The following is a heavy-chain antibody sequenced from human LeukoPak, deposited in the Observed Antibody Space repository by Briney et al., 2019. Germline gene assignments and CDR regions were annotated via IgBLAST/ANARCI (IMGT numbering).Heavy chain of an antibody. CDR3: ARESSGYFH. CDR1: GYSISSGYF. V-gene: IGHV4-38-2*01. D-gene: IGHD3-22*01. J-gene: IGHJ4*02. CDR2: IYHTGTT. Sequence: SETLSLTCAVSGYSISSGYFWGWIRQPPGKGLEWIGSIYHTGTTHYNPSLKSRVTISVDTSRNQFSLKLSSVTAADTAVYYCARESSGYFHWGQGTLVTVSS.